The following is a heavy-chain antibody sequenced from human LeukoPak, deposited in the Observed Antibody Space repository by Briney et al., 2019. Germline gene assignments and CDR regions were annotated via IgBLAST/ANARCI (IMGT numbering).Heavy chain of an antibody. CDR3: AKALPYTAMGIYYFDY. CDR2: ISGSGGST. V-gene: IGHV3-23*01. J-gene: IGHJ4*02. D-gene: IGHD5-18*01. Sequence: GGSLRLSCAASGFTFSSYAMSWVRQAAGKGLEWVSAISGSGGSTYYADSVKGRFTISRDNSKNTLYLQMNSLRAEDTAVYYCAKALPYTAMGIYYFDYWGQGTLVTVSS. CDR1: GFTFSSYA.